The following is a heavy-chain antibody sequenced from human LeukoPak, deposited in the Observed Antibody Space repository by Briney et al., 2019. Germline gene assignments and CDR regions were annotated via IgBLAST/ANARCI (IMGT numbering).Heavy chain of an antibody. Sequence: SETLSLTCTVSGGSISSYYWSWIRQPPGKGLEWIGYIYYSGSTNYNPSLKSRVTISVDTSKNQFSLKLSSVTAADTAVYYCARASPSYGGAFDIWGQGTMVTVSS. V-gene: IGHV4-59*12. CDR3: ARASPSYGGAFDI. D-gene: IGHD4-23*01. CDR2: IYYSGST. J-gene: IGHJ3*02. CDR1: GGSISSYY.